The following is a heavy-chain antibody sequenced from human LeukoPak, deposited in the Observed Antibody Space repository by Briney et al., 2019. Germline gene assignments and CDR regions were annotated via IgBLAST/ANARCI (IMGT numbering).Heavy chain of an antibody. CDR1: GFTFSSYS. J-gene: IGHJ3*02. Sequence: PGGSLRLSCAASGFTFSSYSMNWVRQAPGKGLEWVSSISSSSSYIYYADSVKGRFTISRDNAKNSLYLQMNSLRAEDTAVYYCANLGLTAMSTGAFDIWGQGTMVTVSS. D-gene: IGHD2-2*01. CDR3: ANLGLTAMSTGAFDI. V-gene: IGHV3-21*01. CDR2: ISSSSSYI.